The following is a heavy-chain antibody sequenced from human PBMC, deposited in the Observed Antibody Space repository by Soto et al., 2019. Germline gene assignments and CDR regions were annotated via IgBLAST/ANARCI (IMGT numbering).Heavy chain of an antibody. V-gene: IGHV1-18*01. J-gene: IGHJ4*02. Sequence: QVQLVQSGAEVKKPGASVKVSCKAPGYTFTSYGISWVRQAPGQGLEWMGWISAYNGNTNYAQKLQGRVTMTTYTSTCPGQMELRSLRSDDTALYCFAGALWYSSIWRSFDYWVKGTLVTVSS. D-gene: IGHD6-13*01. CDR2: ISAYNGNT. CDR3: AGALWYSSIWRSFDY. CDR1: GYTFTSYG.